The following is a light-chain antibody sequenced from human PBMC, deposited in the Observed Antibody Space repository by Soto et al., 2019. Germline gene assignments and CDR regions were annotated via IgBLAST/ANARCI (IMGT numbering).Light chain of an antibody. CDR2: DAS. J-gene: IGKJ4*01. V-gene: IGKV1-33*01. CDR3: HQYHSLPLT. Sequence: DIQMTQSPSSLSASVGARVTITCQASQDISNSISWYQQRPGKAPKLVIHDASTLETGVPSRLSGSGSGTEFTFTITTLQSEDIATYYCHQYHSLPLTFGGGTKVEIK. CDR1: QDISNS.